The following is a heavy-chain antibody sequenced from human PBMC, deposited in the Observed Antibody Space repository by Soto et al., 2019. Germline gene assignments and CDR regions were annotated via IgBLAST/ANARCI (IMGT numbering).Heavy chain of an antibody. CDR2: IYWDDDK. J-gene: IGHJ4*02. CDR1: GFSLSTSGVG. V-gene: IGHV2-5*02. CDR3: AHSLDYGSGSYYIY. Sequence: QITLKESGPTLVKPTQTLTLTCTFSGFSLSTSGVGVGWIRQPPGKALEWLALIYWDDDKRYSPSLKSRLTITKDTSKNQVVLTMTYMDPVYTATYYCAHSLDYGSGSYYIYWGQGTLVTVSS. D-gene: IGHD3-10*01.